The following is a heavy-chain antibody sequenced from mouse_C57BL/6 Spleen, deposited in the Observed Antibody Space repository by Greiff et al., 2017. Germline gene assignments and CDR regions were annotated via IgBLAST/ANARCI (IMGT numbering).Heavy chain of an antibody. CDR2: IHPSDSDT. D-gene: IGHD5-1*01. CDR1: GYTFTSYW. CDR3: AIQSNYAMDY. V-gene: IGHV1-74*01. J-gene: IGHJ4*01. Sequence: QVQLQQPGAELVKPGASVKVSCKASGYTFTSYWMPWVKQRPGPGLEWIGRIHPSDSDTNYNQTFKGKATLTVDKSSSTAYMQLSSLTAEDSAVYYCAIQSNYAMDYWGQGTSVTVSS.